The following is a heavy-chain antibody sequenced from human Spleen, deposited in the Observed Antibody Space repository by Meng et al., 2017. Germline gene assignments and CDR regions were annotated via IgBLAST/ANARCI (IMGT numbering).Heavy chain of an antibody. Sequence: SLKISCTASGFIFDDYAMHWVRQGPGKGLEWVAGISWNSGSIDYADSVRGRFTISRDNAKNSLYLEMNTLRREDTALYYCAKGQAVAESNYFDYWGQGTLVTVSS. CDR2: ISWNSGSI. D-gene: IGHD6-19*01. CDR3: AKGQAVAESNYFDY. J-gene: IGHJ4*02. V-gene: IGHV3-9*01. CDR1: GFIFDDYA.